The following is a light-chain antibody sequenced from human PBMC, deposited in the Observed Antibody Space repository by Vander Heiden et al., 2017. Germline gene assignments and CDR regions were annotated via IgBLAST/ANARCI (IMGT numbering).Light chain of an antibody. CDR1: SSDIGGYKH. V-gene: IGLV2-14*03. CDR3: NSFTSSATWV. J-gene: IGLJ3*02. Sequence: QSALTQPASVSGSPGQSITISCPGTSSDIGGYKHVTWYQQHPGKAPNLIIYDVSYRPSGVSTRFSGSKSGNTASLTISGLRAEDEADYYCNSFTSSATWVFGGGTKLTVL. CDR2: DVS.